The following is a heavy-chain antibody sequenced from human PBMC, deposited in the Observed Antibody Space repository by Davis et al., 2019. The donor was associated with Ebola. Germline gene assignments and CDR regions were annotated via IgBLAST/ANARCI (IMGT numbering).Heavy chain of an antibody. Sequence: ASVKVSCKASGYTFTSYAMHWVRQAPGQRLEWMGWINAGNGNTKYSQKFQGRVTITRDTSASTTYMELSSLRSEETAVYYCARVASGALNRWFDPWGQGTLVTVSS. D-gene: IGHD2-15*01. J-gene: IGHJ5*02. CDR3: ARVASGALNRWFDP. V-gene: IGHV1-3*01. CDR1: GYTFTSYA. CDR2: INAGNGNT.